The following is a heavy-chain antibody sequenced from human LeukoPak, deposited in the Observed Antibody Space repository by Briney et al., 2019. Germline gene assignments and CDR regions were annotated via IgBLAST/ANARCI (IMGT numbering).Heavy chain of an antibody. Sequence: GASVKVSCKASGGTFSSYAISWVRQAPGQGLEWMGRIIPILGIANYAQKFQGRATITADKSTSTAYMELSSLRSEDTAVYYCARVPDGGNSGAAFGILGQGKIGHRPF. CDR2: IIPILGIA. CDR1: GGTFSSYA. V-gene: IGHV1-69*04. D-gene: IGHD4-23*01. CDR3: ARVPDGGNSGAAFGI. J-gene: IGHJ3*02.